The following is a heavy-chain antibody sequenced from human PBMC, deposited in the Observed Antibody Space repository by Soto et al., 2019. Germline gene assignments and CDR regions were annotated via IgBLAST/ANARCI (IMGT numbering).Heavy chain of an antibody. CDR3: ARGPTYYDFGSGYQPWPTEY. D-gene: IGHD3-3*01. J-gene: IGHJ4*02. Sequence: LVPLSLTCAVYGGSFSGFYWSWIRQPPGKGLEWIGEINHSGSTNYNPSLKSRVTISVDTSKNQFSLKLSSVTAADTAVYYCARGPTYYDFGSGYQPWPTEYWGKGTLVPVSS. V-gene: IGHV4-34*01. CDR2: INHSGST. CDR1: GGSFSGFY.